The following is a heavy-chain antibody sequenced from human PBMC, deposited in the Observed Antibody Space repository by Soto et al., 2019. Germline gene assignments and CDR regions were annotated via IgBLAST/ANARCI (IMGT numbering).Heavy chain of an antibody. J-gene: IGHJ4*02. D-gene: IGHD3-10*01. CDR3: ESMGYHHGSGSFPLDY. Sequence: SETLSLTCTVSGGSISSYYWTWIRQPPGKGLEWIGFMYNSGSTHYNPSLKSRVTISLDTSKNQFSLNLRSVTAADTAVNYCESMGYHHGSGSFPLDYWGQGTLVTVSS. CDR1: GGSISSYY. CDR2: MYNSGST. V-gene: IGHV4-59*08.